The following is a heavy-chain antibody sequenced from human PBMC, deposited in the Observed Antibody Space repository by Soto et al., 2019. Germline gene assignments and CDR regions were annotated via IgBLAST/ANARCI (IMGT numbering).Heavy chain of an antibody. Sequence: EVQLLESGGGLVQPGGSLRLSCAASGFTFSDYAMSWVRQAPGKGLEWVSVINSDGATYYADSVQGRFSISRDNSKSTLCLRMNSLSVEDTAIYYCASRPRGSVAGTLDSWGQGSLVTVS. J-gene: IGHJ5*01. CDR2: INSDGAT. CDR3: ASRPRGSVAGTLDS. D-gene: IGHD6-19*01. V-gene: IGHV3-23*01. CDR1: GFTFSDYA.